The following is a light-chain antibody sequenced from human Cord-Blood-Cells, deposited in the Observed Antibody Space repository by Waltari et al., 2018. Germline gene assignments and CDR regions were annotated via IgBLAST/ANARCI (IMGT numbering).Light chain of an antibody. CDR1: SSDVGSHNL. CDR3: CSYAGSFYV. CDR2: EGS. V-gene: IGLV2-23*01. Sequence: QSALTQPASVSGSPGQSITISCTGTSSDVGSHNLVSWSQQPPGKAPKLMIYEGSKRPSGVSNRFSGSKSGNTASLTISGLQAEDEADYYCCSYAGSFYVFGTGTKVTVL. J-gene: IGLJ1*01.